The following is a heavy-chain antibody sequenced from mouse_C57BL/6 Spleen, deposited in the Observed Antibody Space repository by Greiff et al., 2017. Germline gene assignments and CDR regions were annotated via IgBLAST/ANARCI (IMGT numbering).Heavy chain of an antibody. D-gene: IGHD4-1*01. CDR1: GFPFSSYG. J-gene: IGHJ2*01. CDR3: ATVTGPFDY. V-gene: IGHV5-6*01. Sequence: LVESGGDLVKPGGSLKLSCAAPGFPFSSYGMSWVRQTPDKRLDWVATISSGGSYTYYPDSVKGRITISRDNAKNSLYHQMSTLKSWDTAMYSCATVTGPFDYWGQGTTLTVSS. CDR2: ISSGGSYT.